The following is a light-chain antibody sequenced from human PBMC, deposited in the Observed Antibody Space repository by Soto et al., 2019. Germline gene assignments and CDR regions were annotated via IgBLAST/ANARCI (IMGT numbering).Light chain of an antibody. V-gene: IGLV2-8*01. CDR1: SSDIGGYNY. Sequence: QSALTQPPSASGSPGQSVTISCSGTSSDIGGYNYVSWYQQLPGKAPKVIIYEVSKRPSGIPDRFSGSKSGNTASLTVSGLQAEDEADYYCSSYERGADVIFGGGTKLTVL. J-gene: IGLJ2*01. CDR3: SSYERGADVI. CDR2: EVS.